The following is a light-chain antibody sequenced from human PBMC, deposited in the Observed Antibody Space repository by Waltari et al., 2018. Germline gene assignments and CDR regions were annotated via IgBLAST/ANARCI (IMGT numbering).Light chain of an antibody. V-gene: IGKV4-1*01. J-gene: IGKJ4*01. CDR3: QQYDASPLT. Sequence: DIVMTQSPDSLAVSLGERATINCKYSQSVLYSANNKNYLAWYQQKSGQPPKLLIYWASTRASGVPDRFSGSGSGTDFTLTISNLQPEDVAVYYCQQYDASPLTFGGGTKVES. CDR2: WAS. CDR1: QSVLYSANNKNY.